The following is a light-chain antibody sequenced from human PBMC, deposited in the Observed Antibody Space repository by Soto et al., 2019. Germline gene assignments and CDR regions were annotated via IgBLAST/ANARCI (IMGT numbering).Light chain of an antibody. V-gene: IGKV1-33*01. CDR2: DAF. J-gene: IGKJ2*01. CDR1: QGINNY. Sequence: DIQMTQSPASLSASGGDRVTITCRASQGINNYLIWYQQKPGKAPELLIYDAFSLQTGVPSRFSGSASGTDFTLTISSLQPEDVATYYCQQYYTLPPTFGQGTKLEI. CDR3: QQYYTLPPT.